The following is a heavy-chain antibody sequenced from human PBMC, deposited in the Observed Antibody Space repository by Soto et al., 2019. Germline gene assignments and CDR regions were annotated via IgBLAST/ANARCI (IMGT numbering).Heavy chain of an antibody. CDR1: GGSLSSYY. J-gene: IGHJ3*02. CDR3: ARVDYDILTGQDAFDI. Sequence: LSLTCTVSGGSLSSYYWSWIRQPPGKGLEWIGYIYYSGSTNYNPSLKSRVTISVDTSKNQFSLKLSSVTAADTAVYYCARVDYDILTGQDAFDIWGQGTMVTVSS. V-gene: IGHV4-59*01. D-gene: IGHD3-9*01. CDR2: IYYSGST.